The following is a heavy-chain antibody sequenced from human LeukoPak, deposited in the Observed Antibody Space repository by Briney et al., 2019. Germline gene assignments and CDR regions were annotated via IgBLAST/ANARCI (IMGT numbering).Heavy chain of an antibody. D-gene: IGHD3-16*01. CDR2: IYYSGST. Sequence: SETLSLTCTVSGGSISSGDYYWSWIRQPPGKGLEWIGYIYYSGSTNYNPSLKSRVTISVDTSKNQFSLKLSSVTAADTAVYYCASGEVADYFDYWGQGTLVTVSP. CDR1: GGSISSGDYY. J-gene: IGHJ4*02. CDR3: ASGEVADYFDY. V-gene: IGHV4-61*08.